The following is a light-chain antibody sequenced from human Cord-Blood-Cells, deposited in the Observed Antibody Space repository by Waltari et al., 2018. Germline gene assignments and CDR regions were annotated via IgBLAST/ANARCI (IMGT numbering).Light chain of an antibody. J-gene: IGLJ3*02. CDR1: SLRSYY. CDR3: NSRDSSGNHLV. Sequence: SSELTQDPAVSVALGQTVRITCQGDSLRSYYASWYPQKPGQDPVLVIYGKNNRPSGIRDRFSGSSSGNTASLTITGAQAEDEADYYCNSRDSSGNHLVFGGGTKLTVL. V-gene: IGLV3-19*01. CDR2: GKN.